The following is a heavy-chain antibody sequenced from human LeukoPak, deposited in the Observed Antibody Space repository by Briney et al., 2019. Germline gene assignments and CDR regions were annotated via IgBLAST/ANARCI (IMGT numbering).Heavy chain of an antibody. D-gene: IGHD3-10*01. CDR1: DGSFSDYN. Sequence: SETLSLTCAIYDGSFSDYNWSWIRQPPGKGLEWVGEINQSGSTKYNPSLRSRVTITVDTSKNQFSLKLSSVTAADTAVYYCARRLWFGELGLGRNWFDPWGQGTLVTVSS. V-gene: IGHV4-34*01. CDR2: INQSGST. J-gene: IGHJ5*02. CDR3: ARRLWFGELGLGRNWFDP.